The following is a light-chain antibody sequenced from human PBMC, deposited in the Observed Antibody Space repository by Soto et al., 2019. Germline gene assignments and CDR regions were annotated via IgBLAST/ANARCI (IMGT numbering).Light chain of an antibody. Sequence: AIRMTQSPSSFSASTGDRVTITCRASQGISSYLAWYQQKPGKAPKLLIYAASTLQSGVPSRFSGSGSGTDFTLTISCLQSEDFATYYCQQYDTNSGTFGQGTKLEIK. CDR2: AAS. CDR1: QGISSY. CDR3: QQYDTNSGT. V-gene: IGKV1-8*01. J-gene: IGKJ2*01.